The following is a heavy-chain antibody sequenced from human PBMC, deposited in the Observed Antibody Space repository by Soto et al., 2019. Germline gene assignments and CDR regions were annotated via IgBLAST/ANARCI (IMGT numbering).Heavy chain of an antibody. J-gene: IGHJ4*02. CDR3: AKDRLGYCSGGSCGNFDY. CDR1: GFTFSSYG. V-gene: IGHV3-30*18. CDR2: ISYDGSNK. Sequence: QVQLVESGGGVVQPGRSLRLSCAASGFTFSSYGMHWVRQAPGKGLEWVAVISYDGSNKYYADSVKGRFTISRDNSKNTLYLQMNSLRGEDTAVYYCAKDRLGYCSGGSCGNFDYWGQGTLVTVSS. D-gene: IGHD2-15*01.